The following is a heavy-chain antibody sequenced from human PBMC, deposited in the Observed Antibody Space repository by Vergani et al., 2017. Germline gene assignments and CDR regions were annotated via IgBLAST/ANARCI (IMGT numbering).Heavy chain of an antibody. J-gene: IGHJ4*02. D-gene: IGHD2-15*01. CDR3: ARQGQSDCSGGSCYTQYYFDY. V-gene: IGHV4-61*08. CDR1: GGSISSGGYY. Sequence: QVQLQESGPGLVKPSQTLSLTCTVSGGSISSGGYYWSWIRQPPGKGLEWIGYIYYSGSTNYNPSLKSRVTISVDTSKNQLSLKLSSVTAADTAVYYCARQGQSDCSGGSCYTQYYFDYWGQGTLVTVSS. CDR2: IYYSGST.